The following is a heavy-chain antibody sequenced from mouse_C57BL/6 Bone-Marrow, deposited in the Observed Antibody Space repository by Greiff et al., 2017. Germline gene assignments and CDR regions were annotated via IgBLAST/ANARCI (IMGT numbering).Heavy chain of an antibody. CDR1: GFTFSDYY. J-gene: IGHJ2*01. CDR2: ISNGGGST. CDR3: ARMGPNWVDY. V-gene: IGHV5-12*01. D-gene: IGHD4-1*01. Sequence: EVMLVESGGGLVQPGGSLKLSCAASGFTFSDYYMYWVRQTPEKRLEWVAYISNGGGSTYYPDTVKGRFTISRANAKNTLYRQMSRLKSEDTAMYCCARMGPNWVDYWGQGTTLTVAS.